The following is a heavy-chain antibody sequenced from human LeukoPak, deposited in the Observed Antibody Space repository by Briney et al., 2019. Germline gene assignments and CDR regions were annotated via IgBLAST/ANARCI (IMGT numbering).Heavy chain of an antibody. V-gene: IGHV1-69*13. CDR2: IIPIFGTA. J-gene: IGHJ4*02. CDR3: AKSAVRDYASGVDYFDY. CDR1: GGTFSSYA. D-gene: IGHD3-10*01. Sequence: SVKVSCKASGGTFSSYAISWVRQAPGQGLEWMGGIIPIFGTANYAQKFQGRVTITADESTSTAYMELSSLRSEDTAVYYCAKSAVRDYASGVDYFDYWGQGTLVSVSS.